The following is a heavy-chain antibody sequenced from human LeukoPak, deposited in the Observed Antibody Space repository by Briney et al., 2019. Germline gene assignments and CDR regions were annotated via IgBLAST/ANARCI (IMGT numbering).Heavy chain of an antibody. J-gene: IGHJ4*02. CDR3: ARDRYGYATGGFDY. CDR1: GFTFSYYW. V-gene: IGHV3-21*01. D-gene: IGHD5-12*01. Sequence: GGSLRLSCAASGFTFSYYWINWVRQAPGKGLEWVSSISSSSSYIYYADSVKGRFTISRDNAKNSLYLQMNSLRAEDTAVYYCARDRYGYATGGFDYWGQGTLVTVSS. CDR2: ISSSSSYI.